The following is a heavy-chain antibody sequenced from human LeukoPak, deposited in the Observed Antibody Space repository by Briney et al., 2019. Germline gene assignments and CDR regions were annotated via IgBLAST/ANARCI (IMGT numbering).Heavy chain of an antibody. CDR2: ISPSGIHT. Sequence: RGGSLRLSCAASGFTFSDYYISWIRQAPGEGLERLSYISPSGIHTPYAHSVKGRFTISRDNAKNSLYLQMDSLRAEDTAVYYCARTLGLSSWNPLDYWGQGTLVTVSS. V-gene: IGHV3-11*06. D-gene: IGHD6-13*01. CDR3: ARTLGLSSWNPLDY. CDR1: GFTFSDYY. J-gene: IGHJ4*02.